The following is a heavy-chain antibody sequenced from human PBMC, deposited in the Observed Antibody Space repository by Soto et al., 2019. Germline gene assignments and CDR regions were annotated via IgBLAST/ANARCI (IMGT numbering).Heavy chain of an antibody. CDR1: GFTFSDYY. J-gene: IGHJ6*02. Sequence: GGSLRLSCAASGFTFSDYYMSWIRQAPGKGLEWVSYISSSSSYTNYADSVKGRFTISRDNAKNPLYLQMNSLRAEDTAVYYCATISPADYYYGMDVWGQGTTVTVSS. D-gene: IGHD3-3*02. CDR2: ISSSSSYT. CDR3: ATISPADYYYGMDV. V-gene: IGHV3-11*06.